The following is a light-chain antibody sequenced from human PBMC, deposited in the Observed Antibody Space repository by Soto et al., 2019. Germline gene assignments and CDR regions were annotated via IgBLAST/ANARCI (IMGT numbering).Light chain of an antibody. CDR1: SSNIGSNY. V-gene: IGLV1-47*01. CDR2: RNN. J-gene: IGLJ2*01. Sequence: QSVLTQPPSASGTPGQRVTISCSGSSSNIGSNYVYWYQQLPGTAPKLLIYRNNQRPSGVPDRFSGSKSGTSASLAISGLRSEAEADYYCAAWDDSLSGLEVFGGGTKLTVL. CDR3: AAWDDSLSGLEV.